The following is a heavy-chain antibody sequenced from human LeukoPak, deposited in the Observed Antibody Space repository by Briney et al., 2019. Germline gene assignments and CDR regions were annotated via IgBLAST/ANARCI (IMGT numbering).Heavy chain of an antibody. D-gene: IGHD2-15*01. V-gene: IGHV4-39*01. CDR3: ARVKYCSGGSCYDTIDY. Sequence: SQTLSLTCTVSGGSISSGDYYWSWIRQPPGKGLEWIGSIYYSGSTYYNPSLKSRVTISVDTSKNQFSLKLSSVTAADTAVYYCARVKYCSGGSCYDTIDYWGQGTLVTVSS. J-gene: IGHJ4*02. CDR1: GGSISSGDYY. CDR2: IYYSGST.